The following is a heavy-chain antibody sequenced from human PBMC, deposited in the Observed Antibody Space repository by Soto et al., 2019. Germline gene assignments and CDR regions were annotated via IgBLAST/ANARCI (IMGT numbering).Heavy chain of an antibody. CDR2: IYYSGST. J-gene: IGHJ6*02. CDR3: ARDQGIAVAGSYYGMDV. V-gene: IGHV4-59*01. CDR1: GGSISSYY. Sequence: SETLSLTCTVAGGSISSYYWNWIRQPPGKGLEWSGYIYYSGSTNYNPSLKSRVTISVDTSKNQFSLKLSSVTAADTAVYYCARDQGIAVAGSYYGMDVWGQGTTVTVS. D-gene: IGHD6-19*01.